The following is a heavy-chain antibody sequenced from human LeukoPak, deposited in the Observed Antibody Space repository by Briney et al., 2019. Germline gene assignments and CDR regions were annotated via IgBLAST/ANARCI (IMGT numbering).Heavy chain of an antibody. J-gene: IGHJ4*02. D-gene: IGHD1-26*01. Sequence: ASVKVSCKASGYTFTCYYIHWVRQAPGQGLEWMGRIDPNTGGTKSAKNFQGRVTTTRDTSISTAYMALSGLRSDDTAVYYCASLYDIVGTTVDYWGQGTLVTVSS. V-gene: IGHV1-2*06. CDR3: ASLYDIVGTTVDY. CDR1: GYTFTCYY. CDR2: IDPNTGGT.